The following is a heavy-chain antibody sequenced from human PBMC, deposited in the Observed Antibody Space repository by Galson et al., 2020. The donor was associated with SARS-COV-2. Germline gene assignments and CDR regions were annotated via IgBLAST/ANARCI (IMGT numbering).Heavy chain of an antibody. J-gene: IGHJ4*02. D-gene: IGHD6-19*01. CDR1: GFTFSDYS. Sequence: GGSLRLSCAASGFTFSDYSMNWVRQAPGKGLEWVSYISSSSSTIYYADSLKGRFTSSRDNAKNSLYLQMNSLRVDDTAVYYCARVTAKIGVAGTGDYWGQGTLVTVSS. CDR2: ISSSSSTI. CDR3: ARVTAKIGVAGTGDY. V-gene: IGHV3-48*04.